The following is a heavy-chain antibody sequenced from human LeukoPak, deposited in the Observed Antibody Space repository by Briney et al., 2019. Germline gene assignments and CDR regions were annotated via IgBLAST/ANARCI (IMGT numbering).Heavy chain of an antibody. CDR3: ARHSVSWYNSYLFDY. V-gene: IGHV4-59*08. J-gene: IGHJ4*02. Sequence: PSETLSLTCTVSGGSISSYYWSWIRQPPGKGLEWIGYIYYSGSTNYNPSLKSRVTISVDTSKNQFSLKLSSVTAADTAVYYCARHSVSWYNSYLFDYWGQGTLVTVSS. D-gene: IGHD6-13*01. CDR2: IYYSGST. CDR1: GGSISSYY.